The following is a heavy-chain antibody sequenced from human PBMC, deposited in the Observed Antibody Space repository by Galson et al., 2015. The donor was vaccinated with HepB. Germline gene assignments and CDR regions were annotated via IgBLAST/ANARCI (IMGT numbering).Heavy chain of an antibody. D-gene: IGHD5-18*01. CDR3: AKDAGYSYGFGVDY. V-gene: IGHV3-30*18. J-gene: IGHJ4*02. Sequence: SLRLSCAASGFIFSSYGMHWVRQAPGEGLEWVAVISYDGSNKYYADSVKGRFTISRDSSKNTLYLQMNSLRAEDTAVYYCAKDAGYSYGFGVDYWGQGTLVTVSS. CDR1: GFIFSSYG. CDR2: ISYDGSNK.